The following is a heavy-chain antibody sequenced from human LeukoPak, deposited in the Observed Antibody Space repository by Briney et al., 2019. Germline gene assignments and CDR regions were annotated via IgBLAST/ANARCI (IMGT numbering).Heavy chain of an antibody. CDR1: GFTFSSYS. CDR3: ARSSANWPFDY. D-gene: IGHD1-1*01. CDR2: ISSGSTNI. Sequence: GGSLRLSCAASGFTFSSYSMNWVRQAPGKGLEWVSYISSGSTNIDYADSVKGRFTISRDNAKNSLYLQMNSLRAEDTAVYYCARSSANWPFDYWGQGTLVTVSS. V-gene: IGHV3-48*04. J-gene: IGHJ4*02.